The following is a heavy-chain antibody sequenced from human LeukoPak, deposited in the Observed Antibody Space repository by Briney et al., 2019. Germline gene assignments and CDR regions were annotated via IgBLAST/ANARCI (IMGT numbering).Heavy chain of an antibody. CDR2: IIPIFGTA. Sequence: ASVKVSCKASGGTFSSYAISWVRQAPGQGLEWMGGIIPIFGTANYAQKFQGRVTITADESTSTAYMELSSLRSEDTAVYYCARDRGGYSYGTWGAFDIWGQGTMVTVSS. D-gene: IGHD5-18*01. CDR3: ARDRGGYSYGTWGAFDI. V-gene: IGHV1-69*13. CDR1: GGTFSSYA. J-gene: IGHJ3*02.